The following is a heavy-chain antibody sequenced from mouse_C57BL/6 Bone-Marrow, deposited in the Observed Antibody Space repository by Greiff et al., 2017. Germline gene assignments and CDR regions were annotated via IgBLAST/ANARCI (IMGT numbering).Heavy chain of an antibody. CDR2: IYPGDGDT. J-gene: IGHJ2*01. D-gene: IGHD2-12*01. CDR3: ARDYIGGFDY. CDR1: GYAFTSYC. V-gene: IGHV1-82*01. Sequence: QVQLQQSGPELVKPGASVKMSCKASGYAFTSYCMNWVKQRPGKGLEWIGRIYPGDGDTNYNGKFKGKATLTADKSSSTAYMALSSLTSEDSAVXFCARDYIGGFDYWGQGTTVTVSS.